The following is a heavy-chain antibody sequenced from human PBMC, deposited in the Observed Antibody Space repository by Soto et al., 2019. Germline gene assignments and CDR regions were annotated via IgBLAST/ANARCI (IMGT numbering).Heavy chain of an antibody. J-gene: IGHJ4*02. V-gene: IGHV1-18*01. CDR3: ARGNVLLWVGELLD. D-gene: IGHD3-10*01. CDR1: GYTFNKFG. CDR2: ISVYNGNT. Sequence: QVHLLQSGAEVKKPGASVKVSCKASGYTFNKFGITWVRQAPGQGLEWMGWISVYNGNTIYIEKLRGRVTMTTDSSTSTAYMELSSLQSDDTAVYYCARGNVLLWVGELLDWGQGTLVTVSS.